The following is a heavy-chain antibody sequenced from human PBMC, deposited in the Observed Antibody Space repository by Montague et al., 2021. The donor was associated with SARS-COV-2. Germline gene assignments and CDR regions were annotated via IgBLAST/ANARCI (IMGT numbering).Heavy chain of an antibody. CDR3: ARGSGWMGNAFDI. J-gene: IGHJ3*02. D-gene: IGHD6-19*01. CDR1: GGSISSYY. CDR2: IYYSGST. V-gene: IGHV4-59*01. Sequence: SETLSLTCTVSGGSISSYYWSWIRQPPGKGLEWIGYIYYSGSTXXXPSXKGRVTISEDTSKNQFSLKLSSVTAADTAVYYCARGSGWMGNAFDIWGQGTMVTVSS.